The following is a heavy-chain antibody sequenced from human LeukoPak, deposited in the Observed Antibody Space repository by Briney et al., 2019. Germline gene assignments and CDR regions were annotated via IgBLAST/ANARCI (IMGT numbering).Heavy chain of an antibody. CDR3: ARFTIFGVVMYYFDY. Sequence: PSQTLSLTCTVSGGSISSGSYYWSWIRQPPGKGLEWIGEINHSGSTNYNPSLKSRVTISVDTSKNQFSLKLSSVTAADTAVYYCARFTIFGVVMYYFDYWGQGTLVTVSS. J-gene: IGHJ4*02. D-gene: IGHD3-3*01. CDR1: GGSISSGSYY. V-gene: IGHV4-39*07. CDR2: INHSGST.